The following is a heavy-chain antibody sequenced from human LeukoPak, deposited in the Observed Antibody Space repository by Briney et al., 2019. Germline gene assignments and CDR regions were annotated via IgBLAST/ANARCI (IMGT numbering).Heavy chain of an antibody. V-gene: IGHV1-46*01. Sequence: ASVKVSCKASGYTFTSYYMHWVRQAPGQALEWMGIINPSCGSTSYAQKFQGRVTMPRDTSTSTVYMELSSLRSEDTAVYYCAREGISGDYFDYWGQGTLVTVSS. D-gene: IGHD1-26*01. CDR1: GYTFTSYY. J-gene: IGHJ4*02. CDR3: AREGISGDYFDY. CDR2: INPSCGST.